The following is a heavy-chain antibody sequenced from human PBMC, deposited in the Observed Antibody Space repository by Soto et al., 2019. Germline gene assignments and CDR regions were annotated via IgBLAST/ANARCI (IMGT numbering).Heavy chain of an antibody. D-gene: IGHD6-13*01. Sequence: ASVKVSCKASGGTFSSYTISWVRQAPGQGLEWMGRIIPVLGIANYAQKFQGRVTITADKSTSTAYMELSSLRSEDTAVYYCARTDSSSWYHYYYMDVWGKGTTVTVSS. CDR1: GGTFSSYT. CDR3: ARTDSSSWYHYYYMDV. V-gene: IGHV1-69*02. CDR2: IIPVLGIA. J-gene: IGHJ6*03.